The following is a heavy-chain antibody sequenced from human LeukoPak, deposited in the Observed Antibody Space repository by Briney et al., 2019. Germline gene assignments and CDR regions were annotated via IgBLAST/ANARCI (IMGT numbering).Heavy chain of an antibody. CDR1: GFTFSSYA. D-gene: IGHD5-12*01. CDR2: ISGSGGST. Sequence: GGSLRLSCAASGFTFSSYAMSWVRQAPGKGLEWVSAISGSGGSTYYADSVKGRFTISRDNSKNTLYLQMNSLRPDDTAVYYCAKDLTLKRAPYEYSGYDWHYWGQGALVTVSS. V-gene: IGHV3-23*01. J-gene: IGHJ4*02. CDR3: AKDLTLKRAPYEYSGYDWHY.